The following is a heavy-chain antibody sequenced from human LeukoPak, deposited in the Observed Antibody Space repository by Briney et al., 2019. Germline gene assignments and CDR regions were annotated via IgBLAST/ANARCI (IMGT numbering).Heavy chain of an antibody. V-gene: IGHV1-24*01. D-gene: IGHD3-22*01. CDR2: FDPEDGET. CDR3: ATVLDSSGYYYLED. J-gene: IGHJ4*02. Sequence: VASVKVSCKASGYTLTELSMHWVRQAPGKGLEWMGGFDPEDGETIYAQKFQGRVTMTEDTSTDTAYMELSSLSSEDTAVYYCATVLDSSGYYYLEDWGQGTLVTVSS. CDR1: GYTLTELS.